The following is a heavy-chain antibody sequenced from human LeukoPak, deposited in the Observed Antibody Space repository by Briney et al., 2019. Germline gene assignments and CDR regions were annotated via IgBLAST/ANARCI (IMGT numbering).Heavy chain of an antibody. CDR1: GGTFSSYA. CDR2: IIPIFGTA. D-gene: IGHD5-18*01. Sequence: SVKVSCKASGGTFSSYAISWVRQAPGQGLEWMGRIIPIFGTANYAQKFQGRVTITTDESTSTAYMELSILRSEDTAVYYCARDYGYSYGYPGAYWGQGTLVTVSS. CDR3: ARDYGYSYGYPGAY. J-gene: IGHJ4*02. V-gene: IGHV1-69*05.